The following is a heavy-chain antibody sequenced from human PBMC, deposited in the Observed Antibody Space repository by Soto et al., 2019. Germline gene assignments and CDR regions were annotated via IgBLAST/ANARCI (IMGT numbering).Heavy chain of an antibody. J-gene: IGHJ5*02. CDR3: ASSQLINMVRGVIGFDP. D-gene: IGHD3-10*01. CDR2: MNPNSGNT. V-gene: IGHV1-8*01. Sequence: QVQLVQSGAEVKKPGASVKVSCKASGYTFTSYDINWVRQATGQGLEWMGWMNPNSGNTGYAQKFQGRVTMTRNTSISTAYMELRSLRSEDTAVYYCASSQLINMVRGVIGFDPWGQGTLVTVSS. CDR1: GYTFTSYD.